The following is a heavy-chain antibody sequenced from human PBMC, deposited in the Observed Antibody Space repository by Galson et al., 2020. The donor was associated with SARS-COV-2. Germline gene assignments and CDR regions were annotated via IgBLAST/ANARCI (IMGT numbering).Heavy chain of an antibody. D-gene: IGHD6-13*01. Sequence: SETLSLTCTVSGGSISSGSYYWSCIRQPAGKGLEWIGRIYTSGSTNYNPSLKSRVTISVDTSKNQFSVKLSSVTAADAAVYYCARSQSSKWYWGWFDPWGQGTLVTVSS. V-gene: IGHV4-61*02. CDR1: GGSISSGSYY. CDR3: ARSQSSKWYWGWFDP. J-gene: IGHJ5*02. CDR2: IYTSGST.